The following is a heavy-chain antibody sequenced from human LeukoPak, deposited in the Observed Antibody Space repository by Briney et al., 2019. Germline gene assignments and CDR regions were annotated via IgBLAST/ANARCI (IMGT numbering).Heavy chain of an antibody. CDR2: INHSGST. V-gene: IGHV4-34*09. CDR1: GGSFSGYY. J-gene: IGHJ4*02. Sequence: PSETLSLTCAVYGGSFSGYYWSWIRQPPGKGLEWIGEINHSGSTNYNPSLKSRVTISVDTSKNQFSLKLSSVTAADTAVYYCAREVSRYCSGGSCSYYFDYWGQGTLVTVSS. D-gene: IGHD2-15*01. CDR3: AREVSRYCSGGSCSYYFDY.